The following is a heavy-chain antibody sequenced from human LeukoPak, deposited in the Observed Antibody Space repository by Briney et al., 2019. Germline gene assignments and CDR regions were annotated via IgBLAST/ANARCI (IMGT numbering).Heavy chain of an antibody. J-gene: IGHJ4*02. CDR1: GFTFSSYG. CDR2: ISGSGGST. V-gene: IGHV3-23*01. CDR3: AKEFDILTGYPCSFDY. Sequence: GGSLRLSCAASGFTFSSYGVSWVRQAPGKGLEGVSGISGSGGSTYYADSVKGRFTISRDKSKNTLYLQMNSLRAEDTAVYYCAKEFDILTGYPCSFDYWGQGTLVTVSS. D-gene: IGHD3-9*01.